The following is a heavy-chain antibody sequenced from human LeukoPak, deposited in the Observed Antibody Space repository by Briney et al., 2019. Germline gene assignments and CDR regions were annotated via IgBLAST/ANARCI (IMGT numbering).Heavy chain of an antibody. Sequence: GASVKVSCKASGYTFTGYYMHWVRQAPGQGLEWMGWINPNSGGTNYAQKFQGRVTMTRDTSISTAYMELSRLRSDDTAVYYCARCGYSSGWYLAFDIWGQGTMVTVSS. CDR2: INPNSGGT. J-gene: IGHJ3*02. V-gene: IGHV1-2*02. CDR3: ARCGYSSGWYLAFDI. D-gene: IGHD6-19*01. CDR1: GYTFTGYY.